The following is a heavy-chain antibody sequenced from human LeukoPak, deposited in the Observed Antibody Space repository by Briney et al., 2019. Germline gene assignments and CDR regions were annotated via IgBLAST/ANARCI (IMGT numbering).Heavy chain of an antibody. CDR2: INPNSGVT. V-gene: IGHV1-2*02. D-gene: IGHD5-12*01. Sequence: ASVKVSCTASGYTFSGFYIHWVRQAPGQGLEWMGWINPNSGVTNYAQKLQGRVTITRDTSIDTAYMQLSRLRSDDTAVYYCAKDRYGHYEARFHYYMDAWGRGTTVTVSS. CDR3: AKDRYGHYEARFHYYMDA. CDR1: GYTFSGFY. J-gene: IGHJ6*03.